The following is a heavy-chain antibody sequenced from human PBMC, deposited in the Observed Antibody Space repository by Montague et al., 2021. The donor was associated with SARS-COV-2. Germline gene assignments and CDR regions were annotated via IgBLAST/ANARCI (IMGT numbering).Heavy chain of an antibody. V-gene: IGHV3-21*01. D-gene: IGHD5-24*01. J-gene: IGHJ3*01. CDR3: ARGEMATISESFDL. CDR1: GLTFSSYS. Sequence: SLRLSCAASGLTFSSYSMVWVRQAPGKGLEWVSSITSSSDYIHYAVSVKGRFTISRENDRNSLYLLMNSLRAEDTAVYYCARGEMATISESFDLWGQGTMVTVSS. CDR2: ITSSSDYI.